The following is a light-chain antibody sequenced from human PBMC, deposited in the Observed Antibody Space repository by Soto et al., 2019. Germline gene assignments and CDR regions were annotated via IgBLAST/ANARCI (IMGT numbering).Light chain of an antibody. CDR3: QQYKSYPVT. CDR2: TTS. V-gene: IGKV1-5*03. J-gene: IGKJ2*01. Sequence: DIEMTQSPSTLSASVGDRVTITCRASQSISNLLAWYQQKPGKAPKLLIDTTSNLASGGPSRFSGSGSGTEFTLTISSLQPDDFATYSCQQYKSYPVTFGQGTKLEIK. CDR1: QSISNL.